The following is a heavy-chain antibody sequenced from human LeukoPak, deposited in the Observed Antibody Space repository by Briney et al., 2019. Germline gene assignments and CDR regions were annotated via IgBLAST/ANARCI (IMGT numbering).Heavy chain of an antibody. Sequence: PSETLSLTCTVSGGSIGRGGHYWSWIRQHPGEGLEWIGCIYDSRFTYCNPSLNSRVTISVDSPENQLSLKLSSVIAADTAVYYCAGGFESSKMGYWGQGTLVTVSS. D-gene: IGHD6-13*01. V-gene: IGHV4-31*03. J-gene: IGHJ4*02. CDR1: GGSIGRGGHY. CDR2: IYDSRFT. CDR3: AGGFESSKMGY.